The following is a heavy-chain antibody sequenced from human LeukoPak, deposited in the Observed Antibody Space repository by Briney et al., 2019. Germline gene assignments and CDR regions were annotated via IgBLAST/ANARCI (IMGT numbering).Heavy chain of an antibody. CDR3: SGGSCYSGSCFDY. CDR1: GSTFSSYS. J-gene: IGHJ4*02. D-gene: IGHD2-15*01. CDR2: ISSSSSYI. V-gene: IGHV3-21*01. Sequence: AGGSLRLSCAASGSTFSSYSMNWVRQAPGKGLEWVSSISSSSSYIYYADSVKGRFTISRDNAKNSLYLQMNSLRAEDTAVYYCSGGSCYSGSCFDYWGQGTLVTVSS.